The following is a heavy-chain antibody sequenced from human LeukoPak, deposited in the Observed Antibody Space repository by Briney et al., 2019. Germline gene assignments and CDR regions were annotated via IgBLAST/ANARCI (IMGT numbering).Heavy chain of an antibody. V-gene: IGHV4-39*01. J-gene: IGHJ3*02. CDR2: IYYSGST. CDR1: GGSISSSSYY. D-gene: IGHD3-22*01. CDR3: ARLRSPDITMIVGAYDI. Sequence: SETLSLTCTVSGGSISSSSYYWGWIRQPPGKRLEWIGSIYYSGSTYYNPSLKSRVTISVDTSKNQFSLKLSSVTAADTAVYYCARLRSPDITMIVGAYDIWGQGTMVTVSS.